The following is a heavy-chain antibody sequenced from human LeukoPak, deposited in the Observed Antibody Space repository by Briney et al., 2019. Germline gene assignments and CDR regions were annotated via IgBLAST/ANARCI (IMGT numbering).Heavy chain of an antibody. V-gene: IGHV1-2*04. D-gene: IGHD6-19*01. J-gene: IGHJ6*02. Sequence: ASVKVSCKASGYTFTGYYMHWVRQAPGQGLEWMGGINPNSGGTNYAQKFQGWVTMTRDTSISTAYMELSRLRSDDTAVYYCARDGGVIAVASYGMDVWGQGTTVTVSS. CDR2: INPNSGGT. CDR1: GYTFTGYY. CDR3: ARDGGVIAVASYGMDV.